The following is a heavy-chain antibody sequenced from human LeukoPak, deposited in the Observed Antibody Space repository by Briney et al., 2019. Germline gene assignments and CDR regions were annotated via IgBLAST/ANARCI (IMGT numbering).Heavy chain of an antibody. D-gene: IGHD3-10*01. J-gene: IGHJ4*02. V-gene: IGHV3-30*18. CDR1: GFTFSSYA. CDR2: ISYDGSNK. CDR3: AKDVQYYYGSGSLDY. Sequence: GGSLRLSCAASGFTFSSYAMSWVRQAPGGGLEWVSVISYDGSNKYYADSVKGRFTISRDNSKNTLYLQMNSLRAEDTAVYYCAKDVQYYYGSGSLDYWGQGTLVTVSS.